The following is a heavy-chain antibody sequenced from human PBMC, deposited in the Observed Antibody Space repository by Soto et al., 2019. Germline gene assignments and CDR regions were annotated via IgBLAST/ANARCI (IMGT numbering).Heavy chain of an antibody. CDR2: ISYDGSNK. D-gene: IGHD2-2*01. CDR3: ARDLSVVPGYYYGTDV. V-gene: IGHV3-30-3*01. Sequence: LRLSCAASGFTFSSYAMHWVRQAPGKGLEWVAVISYDGSNKYYADSVKGRFTISRDNSKNTLYLQMNSLRAEDTAVYYCARDLSVVPGYYYGTDVWGQGTTVTVSS. CDR1: GFTFSSYA. J-gene: IGHJ6*02.